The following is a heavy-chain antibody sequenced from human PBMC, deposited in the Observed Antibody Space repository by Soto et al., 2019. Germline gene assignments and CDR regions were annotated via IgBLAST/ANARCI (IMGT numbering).Heavy chain of an antibody. CDR3: ARGPPDWGFDF. D-gene: IGHD7-27*01. Sequence: QVQLVQSGAEVKKPGASVKVSCKASGYTFTSYDINWVRQATGQRLEWIGWMSPKTGNTGYAQNFQGRVTMTRNPSISTAYTELSSLTSEDTAVYYCARGPPDWGFDFWGQGTLVPVSS. V-gene: IGHV1-8*01. CDR2: MSPKTGNT. CDR1: GYTFTSYD. J-gene: IGHJ4*02.